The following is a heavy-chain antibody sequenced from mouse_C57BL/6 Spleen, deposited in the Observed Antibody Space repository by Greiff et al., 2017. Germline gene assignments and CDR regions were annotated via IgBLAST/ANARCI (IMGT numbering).Heavy chain of an antibody. CDR3: ARRSATVDYFDD. V-gene: IGHV1-81*01. D-gene: IGHD1-1*01. Sequence: VQLQQSGPELVRPGASVKLSCKASGYTFTSYGISWVKQRPGQGLAWIGSIYPSGGSTYYNEKFKGRDTLTVDKSSSTLYLELHSLTSEDGEFYFWARRSATVDYFDDWGQGTTLTVSS. CDR1: GYTFTSYG. J-gene: IGHJ2*01. CDR2: IYPSGGST.